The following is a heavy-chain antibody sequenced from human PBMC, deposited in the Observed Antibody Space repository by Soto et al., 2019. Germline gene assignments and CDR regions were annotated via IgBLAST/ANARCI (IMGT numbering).Heavy chain of an antibody. Sequence: SETLSLTCAVSGGSISSGGYSWSWIRQPPGKGLEWIGYIYDSGFTYYNPSLKSRVTISVDRSKNQFSLKLSSATAADTAVYYCARRYGGNLDYWGQGTLVTVSS. D-gene: IGHD1-1*01. V-gene: IGHV4-30-2*01. CDR2: IYDSGFT. CDR3: ARRYGGNLDY. CDR1: GGSISSGGYS. J-gene: IGHJ4*02.